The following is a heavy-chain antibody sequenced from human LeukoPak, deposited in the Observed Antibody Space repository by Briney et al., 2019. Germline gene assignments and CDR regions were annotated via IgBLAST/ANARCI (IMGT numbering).Heavy chain of an antibody. J-gene: IGHJ4*02. CDR2: IGKDGSEK. CDR3: ARDLVCLQLQD. V-gene: IGHV3-7*01. Sequence: GGSLRLSCAASGFAFASYWMVWVRQAPGKGLEWVASIGKDGSEKSYVDSVKGRFTISRDNARNSLYLQMSSLRVEDTAVYYCARDLVCLQLQDWGQGALVTVSS. CDR1: GFAFASYW. D-gene: IGHD2-8*01.